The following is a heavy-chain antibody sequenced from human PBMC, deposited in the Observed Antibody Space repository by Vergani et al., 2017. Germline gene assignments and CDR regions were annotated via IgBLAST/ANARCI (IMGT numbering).Heavy chain of an antibody. CDR1: GGTFSSYT. J-gene: IGHJ3*01. Sequence: QVQLVQSGAEVKKPGSSVKVSCKTSGGTFSSYTISWVRQAPGQGLEWMGRIIPILGIANYAQKFQGRITITADKSTSTAYMELSSLRSEDTAVYYCVRDVRVSRTWGQGTLVAVSS. CDR3: VRDVRVSRT. V-gene: IGHV1-69*08. CDR2: IIPILGIA.